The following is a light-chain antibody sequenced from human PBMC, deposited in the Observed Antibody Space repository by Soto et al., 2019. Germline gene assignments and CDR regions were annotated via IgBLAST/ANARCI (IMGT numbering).Light chain of an antibody. CDR3: QQYGDSPRT. V-gene: IGKV3-20*01. CDR2: DAF. J-gene: IGKJ1*01. Sequence: EIVLTQSPGTLYLSPGERATLSCRASQSVSRNYLAWYQQRPGQAPRLLIYDAFNRATGIPDRFSGRGSGTDFTLTISRLEPEDFAVYYCQQYGDSPRTFGQGTKVEIK. CDR1: QSVSRNY.